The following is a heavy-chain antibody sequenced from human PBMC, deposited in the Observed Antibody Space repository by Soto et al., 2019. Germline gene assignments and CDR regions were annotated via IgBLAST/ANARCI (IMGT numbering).Heavy chain of an antibody. J-gene: IGHJ4*02. D-gene: IGHD2-2*01. Sequence: QVQLVQSGAEVKKPGSSVKVSCKASGGTFGSYAFSWVRQAPGQGLEWMGGIIPVSGAAHYAQKFQGRVTITADESPSASYMALRSLSSPDTAVYYCATALGCRSPSCTLDYWGQGTRVIVSS. CDR2: IIPVSGAA. V-gene: IGHV1-69*01. CDR1: GGTFGSYA. CDR3: ATALGCRSPSCTLDY.